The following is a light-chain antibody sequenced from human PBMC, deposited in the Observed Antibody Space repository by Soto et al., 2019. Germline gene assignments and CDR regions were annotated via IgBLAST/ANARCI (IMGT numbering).Light chain of an antibody. J-gene: IGKJ1*01. CDR2: DAS. CDR1: QSLSKNY. V-gene: IGKV3-20*01. Sequence: EIVLTQSPGTLSLSPGERATLSCRASQSLSKNYLAWYQHKPGQAPRLLIHDASNRATGIPDRFSGSGSGTDFTLTISSLEPEDSAVYYCQQCVTAPPTFGPGTKVEI. CDR3: QQCVTAPPT.